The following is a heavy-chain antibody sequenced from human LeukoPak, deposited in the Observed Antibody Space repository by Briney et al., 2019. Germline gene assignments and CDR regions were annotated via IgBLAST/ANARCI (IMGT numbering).Heavy chain of an antibody. CDR2: IIPIFGTA. CDR3: ARSTDYGSATLFDP. Sequence: ASLKVSCKASGGTFSSYAISWVRQAPGQGLEWMGGIIPIFGTANYAQKFQGRVTITADKSTRTAYMELSSLRSEDTSVYYCARSTDYGSATLFDPWGQGTLVTVSS. V-gene: IGHV1-69*06. D-gene: IGHD3-10*01. CDR1: GGTFSSYA. J-gene: IGHJ5*02.